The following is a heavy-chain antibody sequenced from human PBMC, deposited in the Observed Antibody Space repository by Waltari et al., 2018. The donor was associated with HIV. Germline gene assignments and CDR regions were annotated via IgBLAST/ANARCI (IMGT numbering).Heavy chain of an antibody. CDR1: GFTFSSYW. J-gene: IGHJ4*02. CDR2: VSSDGNST. CDR3: ARSLYYDFWSAYPPDY. Sequence: EVKLVESGGRLVQPRGSLRLSCVASGFTFSSYWLHWVRQAPGKGLVWISRVSSDGNSTVYADSMKGRFTISRDNAKNTLFLQMNSLRVEDTAVYFCARSLYYDFWSAYPPDYWGQGTRVTVSS. D-gene: IGHD3-3*01. V-gene: IGHV3-74*03.